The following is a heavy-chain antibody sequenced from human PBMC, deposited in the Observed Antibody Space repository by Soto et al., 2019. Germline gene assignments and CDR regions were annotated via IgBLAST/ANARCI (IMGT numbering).Heavy chain of an antibody. D-gene: IGHD6-6*01. V-gene: IGHV3-30*18. CDR3: AKERNEYSSSNWFDL. CDR1: GFTFSSYG. CDR2: ISYDGSNK. Sequence: RSLRLSCAASGFTFSSYGMHWVRQAPGKGLEWMAVISYDGSNKYYADSVKGRFTISRDNSKNTLYQQMNRLRAENTAVYYCAKERNEYSSSNWFDLWGRATLVTVSS. J-gene: IGHJ5*02.